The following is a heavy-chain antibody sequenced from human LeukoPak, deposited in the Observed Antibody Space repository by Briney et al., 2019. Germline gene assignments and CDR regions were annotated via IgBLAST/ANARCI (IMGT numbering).Heavy chain of an antibody. J-gene: IGHJ4*02. CDR3: AGTFYGDYQNADQSVYSVNY. Sequence: ASVKVSCKASGYTFTGYYMHWVRQAPGQGLEWMGRINPNSGGTNYAQKFQGRVTMTRDTSISTAYMELSSLRSEDTAVYYCAGTFYGDYQNADQSVYSVNYWGQGTLVAVSS. CDR1: GYTFTGYY. V-gene: IGHV1-2*06. CDR2: INPNSGGT. D-gene: IGHD4-17*01.